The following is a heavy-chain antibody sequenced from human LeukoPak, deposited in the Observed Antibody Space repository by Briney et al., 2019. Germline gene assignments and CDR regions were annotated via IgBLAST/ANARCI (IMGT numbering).Heavy chain of an antibody. CDR1: GGSISNYY. J-gene: IGHJ4*02. CDR2: IYYTGST. D-gene: IGHD6-6*01. V-gene: IGHV4-59*01. CDR3: ARWGSIAVARFDY. Sequence: SETLSLTCTVSGGSISNYYWSWIRQPPGKGLEWIGYIYYTGSTNYNPSLTSRVNISVDTSKNQFSLNLASVTAADTAVFYCARWGSIAVARFDYWGQGTLVTVSS.